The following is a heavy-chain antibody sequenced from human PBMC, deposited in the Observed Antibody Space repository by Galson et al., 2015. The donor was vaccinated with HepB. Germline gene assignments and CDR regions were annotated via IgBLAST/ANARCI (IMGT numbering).Heavy chain of an antibody. V-gene: IGHV3-74*01. D-gene: IGHD3-10*01. CDR1: GFTFSSYA. CDR2: INSDGSST. CDR3: ARSPGGALDI. J-gene: IGHJ3*02. Sequence: SLRLSCAASGFTFSSYAMSWVRQAPGKGLVWVSRINSDGSSTTYADSVKGRFTISTDNAKNTLYLQMNSLRAEDTVVYYCARSPGGALDIWGQGTTVTVSS.